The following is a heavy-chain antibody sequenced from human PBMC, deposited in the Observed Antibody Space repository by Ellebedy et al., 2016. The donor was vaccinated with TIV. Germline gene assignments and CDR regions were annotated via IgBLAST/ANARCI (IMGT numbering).Heavy chain of an antibody. D-gene: IGHD2/OR15-2a*01. CDR1: GYTFSDYW. V-gene: IGHV3-7*01. CDR2: INPDGSVQ. Sequence: PGGSLRLSCAASGYTFSDYWMIWVRQAPGKGLEWVANINPDGSVQAYVDSVKGRLAISRDNAKNSLYLQMNSLRAEDTAVYFCAGPAAIGTKTFNFWGQGTLVTVSS. CDR3: AGPAAIGTKTFNF. J-gene: IGHJ4*02.